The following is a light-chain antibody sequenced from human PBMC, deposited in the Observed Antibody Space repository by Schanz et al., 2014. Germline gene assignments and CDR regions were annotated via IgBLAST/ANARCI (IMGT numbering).Light chain of an antibody. V-gene: IGKV3-15*01. Sequence: EIVLTQSPGTLSLSPGERATLSCRASQSVSSNLAWYQQKPGQAPRLLIYGASTSATGIPARFSGSGSGTEFTLNISSLQSEDFAVYYCQQYGRSPSLTFGGGTKVEIK. J-gene: IGKJ4*01. CDR2: GAS. CDR1: QSVSSN. CDR3: QQYGRSPSLT.